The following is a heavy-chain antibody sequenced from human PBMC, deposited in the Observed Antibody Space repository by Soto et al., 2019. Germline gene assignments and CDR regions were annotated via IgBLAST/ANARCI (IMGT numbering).Heavy chain of an antibody. Sequence: ESGPTLVNPTQTLTLTCTFSGFSLSTSGVGVGWIRQPPGKALEWLALIYWDDYKRYSPSLKSRLTITKDTSKNQVVLTMTNMDPVDTATYYCAHRRSLWFGESNFDYWGQGTLVTVSS. D-gene: IGHD3-10*01. CDR3: AHRRSLWFGESNFDY. V-gene: IGHV2-5*02. CDR2: IYWDDYK. J-gene: IGHJ4*02. CDR1: GFSLSTSGVG.